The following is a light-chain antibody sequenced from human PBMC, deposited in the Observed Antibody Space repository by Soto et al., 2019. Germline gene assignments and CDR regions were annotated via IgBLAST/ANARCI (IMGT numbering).Light chain of an antibody. CDR1: QSVSGN. CDR2: GES. CDR3: QQYNNWLVT. V-gene: IGKV3-15*01. Sequence: EMVMTQSPATLSVSPGERATLSCRASQSVSGNLAWYQQKPGQAPRLLIYGESTRATGIPIRFSGSGSGTEFTPTSSSLQSDDLAVYYYQQYNNWLVTFGQGTRMEMK. J-gene: IGKJ5*01.